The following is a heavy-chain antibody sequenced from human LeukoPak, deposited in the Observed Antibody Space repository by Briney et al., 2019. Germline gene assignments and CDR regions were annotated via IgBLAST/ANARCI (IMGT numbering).Heavy chain of an antibody. CDR1: GFTFSTYA. V-gene: IGHV3-30-3*01. J-gene: IGHJ4*02. CDR2: ISYDGNNK. CDR3: ARGGDSSTWYYYFDY. D-gene: IGHD6-13*01. Sequence: GGSLRLSCAASGFTFSTYAMNWVRQAPGKGLEWVAVISYDGNNKYYADSVKGRFTVSRDNSKNTLFVQMNSLRPEDTAVYYCARGGDSSTWYYYFDYWGQGTLVTVPS.